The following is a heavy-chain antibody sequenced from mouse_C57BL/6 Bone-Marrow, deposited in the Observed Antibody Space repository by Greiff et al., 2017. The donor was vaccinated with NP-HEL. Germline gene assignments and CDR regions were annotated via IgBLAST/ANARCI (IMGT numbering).Heavy chain of an antibody. J-gene: IGHJ2*01. D-gene: IGHD2-3*01. Sequence: VQLKQSGAELVRPGASVKLSCTASGFNIKDDYMHWVKQRPEQGLEWIGWIDPGNGDTEYASKFQGKATITADTSSNTAYMQLSSLTSEDSAVYYCLYDGPFDYWGKGTTLTVSS. V-gene: IGHV14-4*01. CDR2: IDPGNGDT. CDR3: LYDGPFDY. CDR1: GFNIKDDY.